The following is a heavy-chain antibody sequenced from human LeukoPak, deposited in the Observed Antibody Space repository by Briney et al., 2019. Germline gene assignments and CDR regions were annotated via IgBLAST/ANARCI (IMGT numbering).Heavy chain of an antibody. Sequence: SETLSLTCTVSGGSISSYYWSWIRQPPGKGLEWIGCVYYSGNTNYNPSLKSRVTISVDTSKNQFSLKLSSVTAADTAVYYCARGRGDSSSPFDYWGQGTLVTVSS. D-gene: IGHD6-13*01. CDR2: VYYSGNT. CDR1: GGSISSYY. J-gene: IGHJ4*02. CDR3: ARGRGDSSSPFDY. V-gene: IGHV4-59*01.